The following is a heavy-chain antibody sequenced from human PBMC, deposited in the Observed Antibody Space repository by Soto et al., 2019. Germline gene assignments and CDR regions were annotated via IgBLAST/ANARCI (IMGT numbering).Heavy chain of an antibody. CDR3: ARGAGSGRYYGFYP. D-gene: IGHD1-26*01. V-gene: IGHV1-18*01. CDR1: GYTFTSYG. J-gene: IGHJ5*02. CDR2: ISAYNGNT. Sequence: ASVKFSCKSSGYTFTSYGISWVRQAPGQGLEWMGWISAYNGNTNYAQKLQGRVTMTTDTSTNTAYMELRSLRSDDTAVYYCARGAGSGRYYGFYPCGQRFLVIVSS.